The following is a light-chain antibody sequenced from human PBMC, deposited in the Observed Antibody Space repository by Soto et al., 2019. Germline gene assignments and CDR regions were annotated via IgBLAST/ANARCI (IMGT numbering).Light chain of an antibody. CDR1: QSVSSN. Sequence: EIVMTQSPATLSVSPGERATLSFRASQSVSSNLAWYRQKPGQAPRLLIYGASTRATGIPARFSGSGSGTDFTLTISSLQSEDFAVYYCQQYNEWAPRYTFGQGTKLEIK. CDR3: QQYNEWAPRYT. V-gene: IGKV3-15*01. J-gene: IGKJ2*01. CDR2: GAS.